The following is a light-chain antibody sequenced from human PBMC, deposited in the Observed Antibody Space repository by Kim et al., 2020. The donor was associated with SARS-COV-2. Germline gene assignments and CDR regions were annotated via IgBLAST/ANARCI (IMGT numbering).Light chain of an antibody. CDR3: QQYNTYHT. CDR1: QSVNSW. J-gene: IGKJ2*01. V-gene: IGKV1-5*03. CDR2: KSS. Sequence: DIQMTQSPYTLSAFVGDRVTITCRASQSVNSWLAWYQQKPGKAPNLLIYKSSSLQRGVPSRFSGSGSGTEFTLTISSLQPDDFATYYCQQYNTYHTFGQGTKLEI.